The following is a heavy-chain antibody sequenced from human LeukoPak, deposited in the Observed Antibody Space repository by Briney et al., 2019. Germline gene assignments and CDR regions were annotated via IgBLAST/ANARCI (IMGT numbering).Heavy chain of an antibody. CDR3: ARERRSSTSCYDP. V-gene: IGHV4-31*03. J-gene: IGHJ5*02. CDR1: GGSISSGDYY. D-gene: IGHD2-2*01. Sequence: SETLSLTCTVSGGSISSGDYYWSWIRQPPGKGLEWIGYIYYSGSTYYNPSLKSRVTISVDTSKNQFSLKLSSVTAADTAVYYCARERRSSTSCYDPWGQGTLVTVSS. CDR2: IYYSGST.